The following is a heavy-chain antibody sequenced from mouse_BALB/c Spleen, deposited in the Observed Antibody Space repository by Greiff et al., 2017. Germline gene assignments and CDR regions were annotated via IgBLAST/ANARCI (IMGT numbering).Heavy chain of an antibody. CDR1: GYTFTSYW. D-gene: IGHD1-1*01. CDR2: INPSNGRT. V-gene: IGHV1S81*02. Sequence: VQLQQPGAELVKPGASVKLSCKASGYTFTSYWMHWVKQRPGQGLEWIGEINPSNGRTNYNEKFKSKATLTVDKSSSTAYMQLSSLTSEDSAVYYYARSLYYYGSSHFDYWGQGTTLTVSA. CDR3: ARSLYYYGSSHFDY. J-gene: IGHJ2*01.